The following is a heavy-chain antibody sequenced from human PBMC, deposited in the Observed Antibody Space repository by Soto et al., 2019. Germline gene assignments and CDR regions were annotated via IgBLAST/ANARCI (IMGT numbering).Heavy chain of an antibody. CDR2: ISGSGGST. CDR3: AKSGQYQLPLPLVY. D-gene: IGHD2-2*01. Sequence: GGSLRLSCAASGFTFSSYAMSWVRQAPGKGLEWVSAISGSGGSTYYADSVKGRFTISRDNSKNTLYLQMNSLRAEDTAVYYWAKSGQYQLPLPLVYWDQGTLVTVSS. J-gene: IGHJ4*02. V-gene: IGHV3-23*01. CDR1: GFTFSSYA.